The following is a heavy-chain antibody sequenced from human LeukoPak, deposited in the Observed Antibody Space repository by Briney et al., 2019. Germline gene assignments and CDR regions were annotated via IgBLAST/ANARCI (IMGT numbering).Heavy chain of an antibody. D-gene: IGHD1-1*01. Sequence: SETLSLTCAVYGGSFGGYYWSWIRQPPGKGLEWIGEINDSGSTNYNPSLKSRVTISVDTSKNQFSLKLSSVTAADTAVYYCARGRVSSSTWYSTYYYYFYMDVWGKGTTVTVSS. J-gene: IGHJ6*03. CDR2: INDSGST. CDR3: ARGRVSSSTWYSTYYYYFYMDV. CDR1: GGSFGGYY. V-gene: IGHV4-34*01.